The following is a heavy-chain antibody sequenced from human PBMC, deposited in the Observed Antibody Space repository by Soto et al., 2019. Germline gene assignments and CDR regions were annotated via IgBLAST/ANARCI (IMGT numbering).Heavy chain of an antibody. CDR3: ARALHPFYSREYFQH. V-gene: IGHV1-46*01. J-gene: IGHJ1*01. CDR1: GYTFTSYY. D-gene: IGHD4-4*01. CDR2: INPSGGST. Sequence: QVQLVQSGAEVKKPGASVKVSCKASGYTFTSYYMHWVRQAPGQGLEWMGIINPSGGSTSYAQKFQGRVTMTRDTSTSTVYMELSSLRSEDTAVYYCARALHPFYSREYFQHWGQGTLVTVSS.